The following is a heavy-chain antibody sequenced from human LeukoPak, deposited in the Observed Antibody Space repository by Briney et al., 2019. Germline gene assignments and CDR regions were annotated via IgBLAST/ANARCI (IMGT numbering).Heavy chain of an antibody. CDR1: GGSFSGYY. CDR3: ARGHSPVTTKVSYFQH. V-gene: IGHV4-34*01. J-gene: IGHJ1*01. D-gene: IGHD4-17*01. Sequence: SETLSLTCAVYGGSFSGYYWSWIRQPPGKGLEWIGEINHSGSTNYNPSLKSRVTILVDTSKNQFSLKLSSVTAADTAVYYCARGHSPVTTKVSYFQHWGQGTLVTVSS. CDR2: INHSGST.